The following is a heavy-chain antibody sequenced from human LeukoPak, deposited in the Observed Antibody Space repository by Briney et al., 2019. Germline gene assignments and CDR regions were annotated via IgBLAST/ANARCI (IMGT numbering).Heavy chain of an antibody. Sequence: SETLSLTCTVSGGSISSSSYYWGLIRQPPGKGLEWIASMSYTGTTYYNPSLKSRVTISVDTSKNQFSLKVNSVTAADTAVYYCARGYRAPQTFYSYHYFDSWAQGILVTVSS. V-gene: IGHV4-39*07. CDR2: MSYTGTT. D-gene: IGHD5-18*01. CDR1: GGSISSSSYY. J-gene: IGHJ4*02. CDR3: ARGYRAPQTFYSYHYFDS.